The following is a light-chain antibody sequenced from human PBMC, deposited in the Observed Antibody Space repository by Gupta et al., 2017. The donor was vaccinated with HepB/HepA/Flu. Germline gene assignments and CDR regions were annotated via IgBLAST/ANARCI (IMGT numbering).Light chain of an antibody. Sequence: EIVLTQSPDSLTVSLGEGASINCKSSQRGLYTTSNQNHLSWYQQKPGQPPKQLISWASTRESGVPDRFSGSGSGTYFTLTISSLQAEDVAVYYCQQYYSTPLTFGGGTKVEIK. J-gene: IGKJ4*01. V-gene: IGKV4-1*01. CDR3: QQYYSTPLT. CDR2: WAS. CDR1: QRGLYTTSNQNH.